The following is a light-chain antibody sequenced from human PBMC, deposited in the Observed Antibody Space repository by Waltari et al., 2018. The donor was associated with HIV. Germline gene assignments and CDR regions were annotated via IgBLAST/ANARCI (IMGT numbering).Light chain of an antibody. V-gene: IGLV1-40*01. CDR3: QSYDSSLRASV. Sequence: SALTQPPSASGAPGHRVTIPCTGNRSNSGAGYVVHSYQHLPGTAPKLLVYSDINRPSGVPDRFSGSKSGTSASLFITGLQAEDEADYYCQSYDSSLRASVFGGGTKLTVL. CDR2: SDI. CDR1: RSNSGAGYV. J-gene: IGLJ2*01.